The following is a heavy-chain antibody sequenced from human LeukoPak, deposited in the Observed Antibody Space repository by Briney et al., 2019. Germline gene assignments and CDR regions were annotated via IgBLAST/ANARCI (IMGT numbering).Heavy chain of an antibody. CDR1: GFTFSSYA. V-gene: IGHV3-23*01. Sequence: GGSLRLSCAASGFTFSSYAMSWVRQAPGKGLEWVSAISGSGGSTYYAYSVKGRFTISRDNSKNTLYLQMNSLRAEDTAVYYCANGYSYGWFYFDYWGQGTLVTVSS. CDR3: ANGYSYGWFYFDY. CDR2: ISGSGGST. D-gene: IGHD5-18*01. J-gene: IGHJ4*02.